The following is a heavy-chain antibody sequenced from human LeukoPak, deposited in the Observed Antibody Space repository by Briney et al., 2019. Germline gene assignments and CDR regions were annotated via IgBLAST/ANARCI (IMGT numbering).Heavy chain of an antibody. CDR2: ISAYNGNT. V-gene: IGHV1-18*01. CDR1: GYTFTSYG. CDR3: ARVLGVSGSYFNY. Sequence: GASVKVSCKASGYTFTSYGISWVRQAPGQELEWMGWISAYNGNTNYAQKLQGRVTMTTDTSTSTAYTERRSLRSDETGVYYCARVLGVSGSYFNYWGQGTLVTVSS. D-gene: IGHD1-26*01. J-gene: IGHJ4*02.